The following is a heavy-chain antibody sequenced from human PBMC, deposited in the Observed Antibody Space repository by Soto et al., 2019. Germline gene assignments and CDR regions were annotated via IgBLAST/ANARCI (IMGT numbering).Heavy chain of an antibody. Sequence: GGSLRLSCAASGFTFSSYAMSWVRQAPGKGLEWVSAISGSGGSTYYADSVKGRFTISRDNSKNTLYLQMNSLRAEDTAVYYCTTDPGRYTVTAHVSYWGQGTLVTVSS. CDR1: GFTFSSYA. CDR2: ISGSGGST. D-gene: IGHD4-4*01. CDR3: TTDPGRYTVTAHVSY. J-gene: IGHJ4*02. V-gene: IGHV3-23*01.